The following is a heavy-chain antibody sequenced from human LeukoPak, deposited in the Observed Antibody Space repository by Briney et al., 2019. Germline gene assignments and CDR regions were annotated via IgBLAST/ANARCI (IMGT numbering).Heavy chain of an antibody. CDR2: IIPIFGTA. Sequence: ASVKVSCKASGGTFSSYAISWVRQAPGQGLEWMGGIIPIFGTANYAQKFQGRVTITTDESTSTAYMELSSLRSEDTAVYYCARGGSMIFGVLNDWGQGARVTVSS. CDR3: ARGGSMIFGVLND. CDR1: GGTFSSYA. J-gene: IGHJ4*02. D-gene: IGHD3/OR15-3a*01. V-gene: IGHV1-69*05.